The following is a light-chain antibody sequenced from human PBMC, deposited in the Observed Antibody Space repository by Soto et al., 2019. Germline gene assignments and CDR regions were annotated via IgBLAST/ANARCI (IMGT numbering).Light chain of an antibody. J-gene: IGKJ1*01. CDR1: QSVSSK. CDR2: GAS. V-gene: IGKV3-15*01. Sequence: IVMTQSPATLYVSPGEKATLSCRASQSVSSKLAWYQQKPGQAPRLLIYGASARATGIPARFSGSGSGTEFTLTISSLQSEDSAVYYCQQYNDWPRTFGQGAKVEIK. CDR3: QQYNDWPRT.